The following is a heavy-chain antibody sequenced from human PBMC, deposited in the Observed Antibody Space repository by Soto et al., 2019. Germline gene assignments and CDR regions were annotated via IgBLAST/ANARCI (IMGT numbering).Heavy chain of an antibody. J-gene: IGHJ4*02. CDR3: ARTYYDILTGYYTLDY. V-gene: IGHV1-18*01. CDR1: GYTFTSYG. Sequence: QVQLVQSGAEVKKPGASVKVSCKASGYTFTSYGISWVRQAPGQGLEWMGWISAYNGNTNYAQKLQGRVTMTTDTATSKAYMELRSLRSDDTAVYYCARTYYDILTGYYTLDYWGQGTLVTVSS. D-gene: IGHD3-9*01. CDR2: ISAYNGNT.